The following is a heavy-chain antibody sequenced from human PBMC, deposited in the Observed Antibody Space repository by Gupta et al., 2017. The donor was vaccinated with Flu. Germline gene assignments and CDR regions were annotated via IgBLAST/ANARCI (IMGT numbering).Heavy chain of an antibody. J-gene: IGHJ4*02. CDR3: AKDRVVGAAAGSYYFDY. V-gene: IGHV3-23*01. CDR2: ISGSGGST. Sequence: EVQLLESGGGLVQPGGSLRLSGAASGSTFSTYAMRWVGQAPGTGLEWFSAISGSGGSTYYADSVKCRFTISRDNSKNTLYLQMNSLRAEDTAVYYCAKDRVVGAAAGSYYFDYWGQGTLVTVSS. D-gene: IGHD6-13*01. CDR1: GSTFSTYA.